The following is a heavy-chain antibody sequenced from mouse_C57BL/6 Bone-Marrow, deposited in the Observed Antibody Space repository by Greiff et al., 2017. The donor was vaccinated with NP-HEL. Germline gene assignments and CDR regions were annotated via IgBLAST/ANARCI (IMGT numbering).Heavy chain of an antibody. D-gene: IGHD6-1*01. Sequence: QVQLQPSGPELVKPGASVKISCKASGYAFRSSWMNWVKQRPGKGLGWIGRIYPGDGDTNYNGKFKGKATLTADKSSSTAYMQLSSLTSEDSAVYFCAGSLDYFDYWGQGTTLTVSS. V-gene: IGHV1-82*01. J-gene: IGHJ2*01. CDR3: AGSLDYFDY. CDR2: IYPGDGDT. CDR1: GYAFRSSW.